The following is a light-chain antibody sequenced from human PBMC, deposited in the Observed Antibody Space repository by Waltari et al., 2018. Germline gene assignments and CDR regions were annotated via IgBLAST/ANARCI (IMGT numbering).Light chain of an antibody. CDR3: QQYGSSLVT. CDR1: QKVSSSY. V-gene: IGKV3-20*01. Sequence: EIVLTQSPATLSLSPGESATLPCRASQKVSSSYLAWYQQKPGRAPRLLIFHASNRATGIPDRFSGGGSGTDFTLTISRMEPEDFAVYYCQQYGSSLVTFGGGTKVEIK. J-gene: IGKJ4*01. CDR2: HAS.